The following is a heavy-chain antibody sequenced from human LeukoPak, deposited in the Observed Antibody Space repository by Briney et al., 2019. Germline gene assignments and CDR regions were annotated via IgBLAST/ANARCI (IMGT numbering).Heavy chain of an antibody. CDR1: GGTFSSYA. CDR3: ARDPYDSSGHDQGAY. J-gene: IGHJ4*02. CDR2: IIPILGIA. D-gene: IGHD3-22*01. V-gene: IGHV1-69*04. Sequence: SVKVSCKASGGTFSSYAISWVRQAPGQGLEWMGRIIPILGIANYAQKFQGRVTITADKSTSTAYMELSSLRSEDTAVYYCARDPYDSSGHDQGAYWGQGALVTVSS.